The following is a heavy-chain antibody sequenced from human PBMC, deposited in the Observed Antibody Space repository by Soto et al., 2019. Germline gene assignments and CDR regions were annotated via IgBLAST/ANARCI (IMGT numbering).Heavy chain of an antibody. J-gene: IGHJ6*02. CDR1: GFTFSSYT. CDR2: ISSSSNYI. Sequence: PGGSLRLSCAASGFTFSSYTMNWVRQAPGKGLEWVSSISSSSNYISYADSVKGRFTISRDNAKNSLYLQMNSLRAEDTAVYFCARAGHSSGWYRGNGYYYYGMDVWGQGTTVTVSS. D-gene: IGHD6-19*01. V-gene: IGHV3-21*01. CDR3: ARAGHSSGWYRGNGYYYYGMDV.